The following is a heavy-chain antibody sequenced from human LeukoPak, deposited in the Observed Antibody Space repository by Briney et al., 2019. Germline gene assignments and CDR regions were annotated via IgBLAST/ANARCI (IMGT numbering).Heavy chain of an antibody. CDR1: GFTFSSYA. V-gene: IGHV3-30*04. D-gene: IGHD6-19*01. Sequence: GRSLRLSCVVSGFTFSSYAMHWVRQAPGKGLEWVAVISYEGSNKHYADSVKGRFTISRDNSKSTLYLQMNSLRPEATAAYYCARARSGWYLGQFDYWGQGTLVTVSS. J-gene: IGHJ4*02. CDR3: ARARSGWYLGQFDY. CDR2: ISYEGSNK.